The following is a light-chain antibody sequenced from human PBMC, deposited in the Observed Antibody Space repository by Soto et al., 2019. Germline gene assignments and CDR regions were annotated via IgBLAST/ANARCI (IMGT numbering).Light chain of an antibody. CDR1: QSFRGL. CDR3: QQRHMWPIT. J-gene: IGKJ5*01. CDR2: GAY. Sequence: EVVLTQSPVTLSLSPGERATLSCRASQSFRGLLAWYQQKPGQAPRLLIYGAYNRATGIPPRFSGSGSGTDFTLTSSSLEPEDSAVYYCQQRHMWPITFGQGTRLEIK. V-gene: IGKV3-11*01.